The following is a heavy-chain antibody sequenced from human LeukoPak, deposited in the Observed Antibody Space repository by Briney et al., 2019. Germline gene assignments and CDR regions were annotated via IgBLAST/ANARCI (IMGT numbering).Heavy chain of an antibody. CDR1: GFTVSNDY. Sequence: PGGSLRLSRAASGFTVSNDYVSWVRLAPGKGLEFVSALYPGGKTYYADSVKGRFTISSDTSKNTVDVQMTSLRTEDTAIYYCTKNRLADTTEFAYWGQGTRVTVSS. CDR3: TKNRLADTTEFAY. D-gene: IGHD6-19*01. V-gene: IGHV3-53*05. CDR2: LYPGGKT. J-gene: IGHJ4*02.